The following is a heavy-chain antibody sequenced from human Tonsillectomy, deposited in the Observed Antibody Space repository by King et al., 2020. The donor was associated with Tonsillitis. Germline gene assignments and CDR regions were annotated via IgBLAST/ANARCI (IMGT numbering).Heavy chain of an antibody. CDR3: VKGYDSCNSHSVLLLDF. J-gene: IGHJ4*02. CDR2: ISPGSGAT. CDR1: GYTFTGYY. D-gene: IGHD3-22*01. Sequence: LVQSGADVKKPGASVKVSCKASGYTFTGYYIHWVRQAPGQGLEWMGWISPGSGATSYAERFQDRVTLTRDTSISTAYMELSRLKPDDTAVYSCVKGYDSCNSHSVLLLDFWGQGALVTVSS. V-gene: IGHV1-2*02.